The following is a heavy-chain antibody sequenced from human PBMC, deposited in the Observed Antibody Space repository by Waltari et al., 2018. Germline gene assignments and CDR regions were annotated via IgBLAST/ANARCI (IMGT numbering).Heavy chain of an antibody. D-gene: IGHD6-19*01. V-gene: IGHV1-46*04. CDR1: GYTFTTYY. Sequence: QVQLVQSGAEVKKPGASVKVSCRASGYTFTTYYMHWVRQAPGQGFEWMGIINPSGVSTTYAQKWQGRITMTRDTSTSTVYMELSSLRSEDTAVYYCAIYSSGWYPWGQGTLVTVSS. CDR2: INPSGVST. CDR3: AIYSSGWYP. J-gene: IGHJ5*02.